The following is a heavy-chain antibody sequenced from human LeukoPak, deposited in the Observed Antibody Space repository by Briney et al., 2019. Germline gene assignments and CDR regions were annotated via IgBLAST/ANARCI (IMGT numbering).Heavy chain of an antibody. V-gene: IGHV3-11*01. CDR1: GFTFSDYY. CDR3: ARARWVAATKYYFDY. CDR2: ISNSGSTI. J-gene: IGHJ4*02. Sequence: PGGSLRLSCAASGFTFSDYYMSWIRQAPGKGLEWVSFISNSGSTIYYADSVKGRFTISRDNAQNSLYLQMNSLRAEDTAVYYCARARWVAATKYYFDYWGQGTLVTVSS. D-gene: IGHD2-15*01.